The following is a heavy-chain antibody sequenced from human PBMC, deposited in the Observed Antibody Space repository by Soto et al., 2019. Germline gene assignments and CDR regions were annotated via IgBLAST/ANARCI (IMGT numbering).Heavy chain of an antibody. V-gene: IGHV1-18*01. D-gene: IGHD6-19*01. CDR1: GYTFISYG. CDR3: ASAPVAGTYFDY. J-gene: IGHJ4*02. CDR2: INAFNGNT. Sequence: QVQLVQSGAEVKKPGASVKVSCKASGYTFISYGISWVRQAPGQGLEWMGWINAFNGNTNYARKLQGRVTMTRDTSTSTAYMELRSLRSDDTAVYYCASAPVAGTYFDYWGQGTLVTVSS.